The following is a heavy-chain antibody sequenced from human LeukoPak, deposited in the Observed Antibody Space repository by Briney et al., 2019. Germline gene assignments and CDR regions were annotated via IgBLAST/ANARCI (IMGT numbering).Heavy chain of an antibody. CDR2: IYYSGST. D-gene: IGHD2-2*01. CDR3: AKGGYLDN. J-gene: IGHJ4*02. CDR1: VGSISGYY. V-gene: IGHV4-39*01. Sequence: PSETLSLTCTVSVGSISGYYWGWIRQPPGKGLEWIGSIYYSGSTFYNPSLKSRVTISIDTSKNQFSLKLSSVTAADTAVYYCAKGGYLDNWGQGTLVTVSS.